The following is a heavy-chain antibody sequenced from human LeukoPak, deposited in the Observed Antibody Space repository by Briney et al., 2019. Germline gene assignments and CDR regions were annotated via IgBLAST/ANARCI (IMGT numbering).Heavy chain of an antibody. CDR2: LYDTGIT. CDR1: GGSVTSHY. J-gene: IGHJ4*02. D-gene: IGHD3-22*01. V-gene: IGHV4-59*02. Sequence: SETLSLTCNVSGGSVTSHYWNWIRRPPGKGLEWIGYLYDTGITKYNPSLKSRASMSVDTSKNQFFLKVTSVTAADTAVYHCVRSVDYFDNTGPHMMFDYWGQGSLVTVSS. CDR3: VRSVDYFDNTGPHMMFDY.